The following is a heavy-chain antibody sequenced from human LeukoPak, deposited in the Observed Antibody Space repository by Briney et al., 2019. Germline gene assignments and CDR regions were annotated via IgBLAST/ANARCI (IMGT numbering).Heavy chain of an antibody. CDR2: IKQDGSEK. V-gene: IGHV3-7*01. Sequence: GGSLRLSCSASGFTFSSYWMSWVRQAPGKGLEWVANIKQDGSEKYYVDSVKGRFTISRDNAKNSLYLQMNSLRAEDTAVYYCAKDRKRWSYYGSGSPFDYWGQGTLVTVSS. J-gene: IGHJ4*02. CDR1: GFTFSSYW. CDR3: AKDRKRWSYYGSGSPFDY. D-gene: IGHD3-10*01.